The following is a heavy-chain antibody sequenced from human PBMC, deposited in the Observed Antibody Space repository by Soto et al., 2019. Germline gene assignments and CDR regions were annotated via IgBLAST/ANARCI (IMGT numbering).Heavy chain of an antibody. V-gene: IGHV1-2*02. J-gene: IGHJ3*02. CDR3: ATIESGGSLAFDI. Sequence: ASVKVSCKASGYSFTDHYIHWVRQAPGQGLEWMGWVNPNTGGTNYAQRFHGRVTMTRDTSITTAYMELSSLRSDDTALFYCATIESGGSLAFDIWGQGTMVTVSS. D-gene: IGHD2-15*01. CDR2: VNPNTGGT. CDR1: GYSFTDHY.